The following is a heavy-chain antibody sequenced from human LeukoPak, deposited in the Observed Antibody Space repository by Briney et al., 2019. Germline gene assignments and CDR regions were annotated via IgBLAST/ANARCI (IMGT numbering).Heavy chain of an antibody. V-gene: IGHV3-48*04. J-gene: IGHJ4*02. CDR2: ISSSSSTI. CDR1: GFTFSRYA. D-gene: IGHD3-22*01. CDR3: ASWTDRGGYNFDY. Sequence: GGSLRLSCAASGFTFSRYALHWVRQAPGKGLEWVSYISSSSSTIYYADSVKGRFTISRDNAKNSLYLQMNSLRAEDTAVYYCASWTDRGGYNFDYWGQGTLVTVSS.